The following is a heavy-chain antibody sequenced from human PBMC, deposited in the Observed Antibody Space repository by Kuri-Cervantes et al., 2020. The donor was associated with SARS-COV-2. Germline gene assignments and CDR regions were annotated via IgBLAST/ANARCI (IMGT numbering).Heavy chain of an antibody. D-gene: IGHD2-15*01. CDR3: ARDGGSSYYTY. Sequence: GESLKISCAASGFTVSDNHMNWVRQAPGKGLEWVSVLYTAGRTNYADSVKGRFTISRDNSKNTLYLQMNNLRAEDTAVYYCARDGGSSYYTYWGQGNLVTVSS. V-gene: IGHV3-66*01. J-gene: IGHJ4*02. CDR1: GFTVSDNH. CDR2: LYTAGRT.